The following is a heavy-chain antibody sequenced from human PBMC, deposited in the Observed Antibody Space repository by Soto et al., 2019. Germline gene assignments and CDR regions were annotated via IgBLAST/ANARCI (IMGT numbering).Heavy chain of an antibody. CDR2: IYYSGST. J-gene: IGHJ5*02. CDR3: ARQQWVVRDWFDP. CDR1: GGSISSYY. D-gene: IGHD6-19*01. V-gene: IGHV4-59*08. Sequence: SETLSLTCTVSGGSISSYYWSWIRQPPGKGLEWIGYIYYSGSTNYNPSLKSRVTISVDTSKNQFSLKLSSVTAADTAVYYCARQQWVVRDWFDPWGQGTLVTVP.